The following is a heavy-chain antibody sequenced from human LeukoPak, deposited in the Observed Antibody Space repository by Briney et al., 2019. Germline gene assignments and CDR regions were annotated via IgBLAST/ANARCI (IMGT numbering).Heavy chain of an antibody. CDR3: ARETKDTAMPFDY. V-gene: IGHV1-2*04. CDR1: GYTFTDYY. J-gene: IGHJ4*02. CDR2: INPNSGGT. Sequence: ASVKVSCKASGYTFTDYYMYWVRQAPGQGLEWMGWINPNSGGTNYAQKFQGWVTMTRDTSISTAYLELNKLRSDDTAVYYCARETKDTAMPFDYWGQGTLVTVSS. D-gene: IGHD5-18*01.